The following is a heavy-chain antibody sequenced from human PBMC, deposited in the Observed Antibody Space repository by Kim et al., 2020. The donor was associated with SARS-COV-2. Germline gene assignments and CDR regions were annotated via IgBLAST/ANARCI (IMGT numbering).Heavy chain of an antibody. CDR2: IYYSGST. V-gene: IGHV4-31*03. D-gene: IGHD3-9*01. Sequence: SETLSLTCTVSGGSISSGGYYWSWIRQHPGKGLEWIGYIYYSGSTYYNPSLKSRVTISVDTSKNQFSLKLSSVTAADTAVYYCARVYGYFDWLPSGWFDPWGQGTLVTVSS. CDR1: GGSISSGGYY. CDR3: ARVYGYFDWLPSGWFDP. J-gene: IGHJ5*02.